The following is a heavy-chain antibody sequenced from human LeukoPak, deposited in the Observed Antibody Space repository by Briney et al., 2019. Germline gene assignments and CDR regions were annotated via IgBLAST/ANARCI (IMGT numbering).Heavy chain of an antibody. CDR2: IYYSGST. CDR3: ARKGNYCGSTSCYMRRDNWFDP. V-gene: IGHV4-39*01. Sequence: SETLSLTCTVSGGSISSSSYYWGWIRQPPGKGLEWIGSIYYSGSTYYNPSLKSRVTISVDTSKNQFSLKLSSVTAADTAVYYCARKGNYCGSTSCYMRRDNWFDPWGQGTLVTVSS. J-gene: IGHJ5*02. CDR1: GGSISSSSYY. D-gene: IGHD2-2*02.